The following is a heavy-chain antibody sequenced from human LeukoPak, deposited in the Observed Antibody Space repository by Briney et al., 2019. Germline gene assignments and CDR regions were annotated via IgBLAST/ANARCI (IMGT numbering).Heavy chain of an antibody. D-gene: IGHD3-16*02. V-gene: IGHV4-39*07. CDR2: IYYSGST. Sequence: SETLSLTCTVSGGSISSSSYYWGWIRQPPGKGLEWIGSIYYSGSTYYNPSLKSRVTISVDTSKNQFSLKLSSVTAADTAVYYCARVQYYVWGSHPQYYFDYWGQGTLVTVSS. CDR3: ARVQYYVWGSHPQYYFDY. CDR1: GGSISSSSYY. J-gene: IGHJ4*02.